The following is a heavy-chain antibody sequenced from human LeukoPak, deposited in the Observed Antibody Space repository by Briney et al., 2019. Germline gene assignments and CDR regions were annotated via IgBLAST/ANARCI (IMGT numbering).Heavy chain of an antibody. CDR3: ARDFYDLLSGEL. V-gene: IGHV1-18*04. Sequence: ASVKVSCKASGYTFTSYGISWVRQAPGQGLEWMGWISAYNGNTNYAQKLQGRVTMTTDTSTSTAYMELRGLRSDDTFVYCCARDFYDLLSGELWGQGTVVTVSS. CDR1: GYTFTSYG. D-gene: IGHD3-9*01. J-gene: IGHJ1*01. CDR2: ISAYNGNT.